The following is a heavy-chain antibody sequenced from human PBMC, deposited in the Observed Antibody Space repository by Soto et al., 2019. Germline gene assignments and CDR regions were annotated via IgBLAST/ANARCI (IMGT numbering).Heavy chain of an antibody. V-gene: IGHV4-59*01. CDR1: GGSISSYY. CDR2: IYYSGST. CDR3: ARGAFDI. Sequence: TLSLTCTVSGGSISSYYWSWIRQPPGKGLEWIGYIYYSGSTNYNPSLKSRVTISVDTSKNQFSLKLSSVTAADPAVYDCARGAFDIWGQGKMVTVSS. J-gene: IGHJ3*02.